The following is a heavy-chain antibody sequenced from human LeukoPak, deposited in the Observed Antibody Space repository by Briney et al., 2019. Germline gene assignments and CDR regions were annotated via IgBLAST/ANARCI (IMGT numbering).Heavy chain of an antibody. CDR2: MNPNSGNT. V-gene: IGHV1-8*01. D-gene: IGHD3-10*01. CDR1: GYTFTSYD. J-gene: IGHJ3*01. Sequence: GASVKVSCKASGYTFTSYDINWVRQATGQGLEWMGWMNPNSGNTGYAQKFQGRATMTRNSSISTAYMELSSLRSEDTAVYYCARGRASYYYGSGSWGQGTMVTASS. CDR3: ARGRASYYYGSGS.